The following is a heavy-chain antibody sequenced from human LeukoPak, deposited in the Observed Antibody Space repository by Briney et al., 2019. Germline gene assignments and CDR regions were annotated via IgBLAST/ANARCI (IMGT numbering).Heavy chain of an antibody. CDR3: AKDLLFVLLWFGGAFDP. D-gene: IGHD3-10*01. CDR2: ISGSGGST. CDR1: GFTFSSYA. V-gene: IGHV3-23*01. Sequence: GGSLRLSCAASGFTFSSYAMSWVRQAPGKGLEWVSAISGSGGSTYYPDSVKGRFTISRANYKNTLYLQMNSLRAEDTAVYYCAKDLLFVLLWFGGAFDPWGQGTLVTVSS. J-gene: IGHJ5*02.